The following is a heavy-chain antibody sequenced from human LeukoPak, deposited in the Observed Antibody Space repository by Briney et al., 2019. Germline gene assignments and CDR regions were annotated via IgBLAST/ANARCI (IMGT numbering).Heavy chain of an antibody. Sequence: GGSLRLSCAASGLTFSSNWMCWVRQDPGKGLEWVANINQDGSVKNYVDSVKGRFTISRDNAKNSLYLQMNSLRAEDTAVYYCVVTTRSYPFDYWGQGTLVTVSS. CDR1: GLTFSSNW. CDR2: INQDGSVK. J-gene: IGHJ4*02. D-gene: IGHD4-23*01. CDR3: VVTTRSYPFDY. V-gene: IGHV3-7*01.